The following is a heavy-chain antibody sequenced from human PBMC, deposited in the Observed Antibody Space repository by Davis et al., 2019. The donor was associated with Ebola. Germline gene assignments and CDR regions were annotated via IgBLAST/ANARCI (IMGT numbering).Heavy chain of an antibody. V-gene: IGHV4-59*01. J-gene: IGHJ4*02. D-gene: IGHD3-10*01. CDR3: ARFGELSHYFDY. Sequence: PSETLSLTCTVSGGSISSYYWSWIRQPPGKGLEWIGYIYYSGSTNYNPSLKSRVTISVDTSKNQFSLKLSSVTAADTAVYYCARFGELSHYFDYWGQGTLVTVSS. CDR2: IYYSGST. CDR1: GGSISSYY.